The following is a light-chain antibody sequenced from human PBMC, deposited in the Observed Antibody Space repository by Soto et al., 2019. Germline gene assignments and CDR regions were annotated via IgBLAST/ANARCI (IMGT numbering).Light chain of an antibody. J-gene: IGKJ5*01. CDR1: QSVSSSY. CDR3: QQYGSSPRIT. Sequence: EIVLTQSPGTLSLSPGERATLSCMAIQSVSSSYLAWYQQKPGQAPRLLIYGASSRATGIPDRFSGSGSGTDFTLTISRLEPEDFAVYYCQQYGSSPRITFGQGARLEIK. CDR2: GAS. V-gene: IGKV3-20*01.